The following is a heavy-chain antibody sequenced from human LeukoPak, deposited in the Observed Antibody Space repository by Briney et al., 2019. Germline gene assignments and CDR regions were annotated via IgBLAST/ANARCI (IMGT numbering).Heavy chain of an antibody. CDR2: IYYTGST. CDR3: ARDPSAGYFAGDAFDI. CDR1: GGSISSGDYY. Sequence: PSETLSLTCTVSGGSISSGDYYWSWIRQPPGKGLEWIAYIYYTGSTYYNPSLKSRVTISVDASKNEYSLKLSSVTAADTAVYYCARDPSAGYFAGDAFDIWGQGTMVTVSS. J-gene: IGHJ3*02. D-gene: IGHD3-9*01. V-gene: IGHV4-30-4*01.